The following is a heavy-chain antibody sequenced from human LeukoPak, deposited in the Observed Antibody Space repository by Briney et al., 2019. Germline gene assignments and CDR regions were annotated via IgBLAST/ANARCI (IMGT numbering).Heavy chain of an antibody. CDR2: ISSSCSTI. Sequence: GGSLRLSCAASGFTFSDYYMSWIRQAPGKGLEGVSYISSSCSTIYYADSVKGRFTISRDNAKNSLYLQMNSLRAEDTAVYYCARVSYYGSGIYGYFDYWGQGTLVTVSS. J-gene: IGHJ4*02. CDR3: ARVSYYGSGIYGYFDY. V-gene: IGHV3-11*01. D-gene: IGHD3-10*01. CDR1: GFTFSDYY.